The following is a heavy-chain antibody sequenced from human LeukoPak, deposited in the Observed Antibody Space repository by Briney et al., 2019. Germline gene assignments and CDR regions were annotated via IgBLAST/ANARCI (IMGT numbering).Heavy chain of an antibody. D-gene: IGHD3-3*01. CDR3: ARGTSYYDFWSGYSNWFDP. J-gene: IGHJ5*02. Sequence: SETLSLTCTVSGGSISGYYWSWIRQPPGKGLEWIGEINHSGSTNYNPSLKSRVTISVDTSKNQFSLKLSSVTAADTAVYYCARGTSYYDFWSGYSNWFDPWGQGTLVTVSS. CDR1: GGSISGYY. V-gene: IGHV4-34*01. CDR2: INHSGST.